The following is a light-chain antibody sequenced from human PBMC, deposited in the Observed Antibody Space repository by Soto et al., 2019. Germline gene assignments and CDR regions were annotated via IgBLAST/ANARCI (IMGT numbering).Light chain of an antibody. CDR1: QSVSSSY. V-gene: IGKV3-20*01. J-gene: IGKJ1*01. CDR2: GAS. Sequence: EIVLTQSPGTLSLSPGERATLSCRASQSVSSSYLAWYQQKPGQAPRLLIYGASSRATGIPDRFSGSGSGTDFTLIISRLEPEDVAVYYCQHYYNSWTFGQGTQVEIK. CDR3: QHYYNSWT.